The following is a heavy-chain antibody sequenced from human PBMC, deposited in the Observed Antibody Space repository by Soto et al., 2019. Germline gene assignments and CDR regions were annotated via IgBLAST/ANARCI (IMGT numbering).Heavy chain of an antibody. CDR1: GFTFGPYA. V-gene: IGHV3-23*01. D-gene: IGHD3-16*01. CDR3: AKFRGPSYSYYYMDV. Sequence: EVQLLESGGGLVQPGGSLRLSCAASGFTFGPYAMKWLRQAPGRGLECVSFISGSGRTTYYAESVKGRFTVSRDNSKSTMYLQMNSLRAEDTALYYCAKFRGPSYSYYYMDVWGKGTTVTVSS. J-gene: IGHJ6*03. CDR2: ISGSGRTT.